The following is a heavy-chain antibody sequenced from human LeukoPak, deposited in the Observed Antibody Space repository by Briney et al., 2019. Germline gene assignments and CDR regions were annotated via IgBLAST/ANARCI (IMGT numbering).Heavy chain of an antibody. CDR1: SGSISSYY. V-gene: IGHV4-4*09. Sequence: SETLSLTCTVSSGSISSYYWSWIRQPPGKGLEWIGYIYTSGSTNYNPSLKSRVTISVDTSKNQFSLKLSSVTAADTAVYYCARQDIVVVPAAPAPYYYYYMDVWGKGTTATVSS. J-gene: IGHJ6*03. CDR3: ARQDIVVVPAAPAPYYYYYMDV. D-gene: IGHD2-2*01. CDR2: IYTSGST.